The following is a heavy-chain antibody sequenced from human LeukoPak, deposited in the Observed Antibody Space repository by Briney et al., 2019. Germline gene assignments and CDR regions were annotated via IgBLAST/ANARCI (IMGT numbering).Heavy chain of an antibody. Sequence: GASVKVSCKASGGTFISHAISWVRQAPGQGLEWMGGIIPLFGTANYAQKFQGRVTITVDKSTSTASMELSSLRSEDTAVYYCASTCGSCFYYYMDVWGKGTTVTVSS. D-gene: IGHD2-15*01. V-gene: IGHV1-69*06. J-gene: IGHJ6*03. CDR2: IIPLFGTA. CDR3: ASTCGSCFYYYMDV. CDR1: GGTFISHA.